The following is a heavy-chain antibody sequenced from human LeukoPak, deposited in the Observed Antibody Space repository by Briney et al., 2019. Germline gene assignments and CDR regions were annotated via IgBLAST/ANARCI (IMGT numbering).Heavy chain of an antibody. CDR2: ISYDGSNK. D-gene: IGHD6-19*01. CDR3: AKDLWDAVAGPLDY. J-gene: IGHJ4*02. CDR1: GFXFITYG. Sequence: PGGSLRLSCAASGFXFITYGIHWVRQAPGKGLEWVAVISYDGSNKYYADSVKGRFTISRDNSKNTLYLQMNSLRAEDTAVYYCAKDLWDAVAGPLDYWGQGTLVTVSS. V-gene: IGHV3-30*18.